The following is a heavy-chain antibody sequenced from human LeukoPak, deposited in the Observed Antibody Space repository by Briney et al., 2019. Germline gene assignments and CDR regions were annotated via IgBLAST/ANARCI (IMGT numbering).Heavy chain of an antibody. Sequence: SETLSLTCAVYGGSFSGYYWSWIRQPPGKGLEWIGEINHSGSTNYNPSLKSRVTISVDTFKNQFSLKLSSVTAADTAVYYCARGEYCSSTSCNYNWFDPWGQGTLVTVSS. CDR1: GGSFSGYY. D-gene: IGHD2-2*01. CDR3: ARGEYCSSTSCNYNWFDP. J-gene: IGHJ5*02. CDR2: INHSGST. V-gene: IGHV4-34*01.